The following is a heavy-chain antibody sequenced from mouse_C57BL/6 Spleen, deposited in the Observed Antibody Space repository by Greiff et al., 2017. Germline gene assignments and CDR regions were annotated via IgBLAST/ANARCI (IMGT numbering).Heavy chain of an antibody. CDR1: GFTFSSYG. J-gene: IGHJ4*01. CDR3: ARHEGLRRTEYAMDY. D-gene: IGHD2-2*01. V-gene: IGHV5-6*01. Sequence: EVKLMESGGDLVKPGGSLKLSCAASGFTFSSYGMSWVRQTPDKRLEWVATISSGGRYTYYPDSVKGRFTISRENAKNTLYLQMSSLKSEDSAMYYCARHEGLRRTEYAMDYWGQGTSVTVSS. CDR2: ISSGGRYT.